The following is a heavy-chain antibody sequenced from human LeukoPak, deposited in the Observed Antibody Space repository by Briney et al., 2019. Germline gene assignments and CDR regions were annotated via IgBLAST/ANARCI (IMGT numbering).Heavy chain of an antibody. Sequence: GGSLRLSCAASGFTVSSNYMSWVRQAPGKGLEWVSVIYSGGSTYYADSVKGRFTISRDNSKNTLYLQMNSLRAEDTAVYYCAKDIYYYDSSGYLSRDAFDIWGQGTMVTVSS. V-gene: IGHV3-53*01. J-gene: IGHJ3*02. D-gene: IGHD3-22*01. CDR2: IYSGGST. CDR3: AKDIYYYDSSGYLSRDAFDI. CDR1: GFTVSSNY.